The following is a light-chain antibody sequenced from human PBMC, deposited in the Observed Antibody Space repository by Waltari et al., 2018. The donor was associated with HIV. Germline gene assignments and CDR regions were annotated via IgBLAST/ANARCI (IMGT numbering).Light chain of an antibody. J-gene: IGLJ3*02. V-gene: IGLV1-40*01. CDR1: SSNIGAGYD. Sequence: QSALTQPPSVSGAPGQRVTISCTGSSSNIGAGYDVHWYQQLPGTAPKLPIYGNTNRPSGVPDRLSGSKSGTSASLAITGLQTEDEGTYYCQSYDNSLSGHWGFGGGTKLTVL. CDR2: GNT. CDR3: QSYDNSLSGHWG.